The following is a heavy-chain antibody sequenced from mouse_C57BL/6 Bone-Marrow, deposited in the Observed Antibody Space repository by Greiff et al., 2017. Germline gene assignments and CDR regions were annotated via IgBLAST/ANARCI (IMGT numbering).Heavy chain of an antibody. CDR3: ARSSNSGSWFAY. J-gene: IGHJ3*01. Sequence: QVQLQQPGAELVRPGSSVKLSCKASGYTFTSYWMHWVKQRPIQGLEWIGNIDPSDSETHYNQKFKGKATLTVDKSSSTAYMQLSSLTSEDSSVYYCARSSNSGSWFAYWGQGTLVTVAA. CDR1: GYTFTSYW. V-gene: IGHV1-52*01. CDR2: IDPSDSET. D-gene: IGHD2-5*01.